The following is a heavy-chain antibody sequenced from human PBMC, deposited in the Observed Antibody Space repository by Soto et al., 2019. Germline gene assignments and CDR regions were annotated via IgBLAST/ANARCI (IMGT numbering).Heavy chain of an antibody. CDR3: TRNNIYGLDL. V-gene: IGHV1-18*01. CDR2: IGAYTGNT. D-gene: IGHD1-20*01. CDR1: GYTFNSYD. Sequence: QAQLVQPGAEVKKPGASVKVSCKVYGYTFNSYDFTWVRQAPGQGLEWMGWIGAYTGNTNYAEKFQGTVSLTIDASTSTAYMELRSLPADATARYYRTRNNIYGLDLWDQGTMVTASS. J-gene: IGHJ6*02.